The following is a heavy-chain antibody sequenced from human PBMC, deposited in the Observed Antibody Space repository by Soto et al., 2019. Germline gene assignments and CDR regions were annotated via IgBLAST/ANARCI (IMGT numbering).Heavy chain of an antibody. J-gene: IGHJ4*02. D-gene: IGHD6-19*01. CDR1: GGTFSSYT. CDR3: ARDGEWGLAVAGFDY. Sequence: QVQLVQSGAEVKKPGSSVKVSCKASGGTFSSYTISWVRQAPGQGLEWMGRSIPILGIANYAQKFQGTVTITADKSTSTAYMELSSLRSEDTAVYYCARDGEWGLAVAGFDYWGQGTLVTVSS. V-gene: IGHV1-69*08. CDR2: SIPILGIA.